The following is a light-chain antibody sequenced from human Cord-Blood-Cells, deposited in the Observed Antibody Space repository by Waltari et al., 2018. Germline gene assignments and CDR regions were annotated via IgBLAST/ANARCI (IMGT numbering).Light chain of an antibody. CDR3: QQYGSSPYT. CDR2: GSF. CDR1: QSVSSSY. V-gene: IGKV3-20*01. J-gene: IGKJ2*01. Sequence: DIVLTQSPGTLSLSSGERATLLCRASQSVSSSYLAWYQHGPGQSPRLLIYGSFSRATGVPDRFSGSESGTDFTLTISRLEPEDFAVYYWQQYGSSPYTFGHGTKLEIK.